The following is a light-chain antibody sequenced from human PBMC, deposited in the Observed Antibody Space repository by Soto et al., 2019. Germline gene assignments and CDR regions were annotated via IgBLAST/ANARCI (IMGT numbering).Light chain of an antibody. CDR1: SSDVGAYNY. J-gene: IGLJ2*01. V-gene: IGLV2-8*01. CDR3: SSYAGTNNFGVI. Sequence: QSVLTQPPSASGSPGQSVTISCTGTSSDVGAYNYVSWYQQHPGKAPKLMIFEVSNRPSGVPVRFSGSKSGNTASLTVSGLQAEDEADYYCSSYAGTNNFGVIFGGGTKLTVL. CDR2: EVS.